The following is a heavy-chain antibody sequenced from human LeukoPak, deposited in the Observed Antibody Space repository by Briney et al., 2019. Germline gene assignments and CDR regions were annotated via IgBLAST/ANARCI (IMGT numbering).Heavy chain of an antibody. CDR1: GFTFSSYS. CDR2: ISSSSSTI. CDR3: ARGKSWFGELPSDY. D-gene: IGHD3-10*01. V-gene: IGHV3-48*04. Sequence: GGSLRLSCAASGFTFSSYSMNWVRQAPGKGLEWVSYISSSSSTIYYADSVKGRFTISRDNAKNSLYLQMNSLRAEDTAVYYCARGKSWFGELPSDYWGQGTLVTVSS. J-gene: IGHJ4*02.